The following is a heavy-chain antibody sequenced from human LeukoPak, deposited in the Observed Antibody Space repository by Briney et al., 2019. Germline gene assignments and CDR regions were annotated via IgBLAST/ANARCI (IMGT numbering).Heavy chain of an antibody. CDR1: GYTFTSYA. J-gene: IGHJ1*01. CDR3: ARKPRAYYTFQH. D-gene: IGHD3-22*01. Sequence: ASVKVSCKASGYTFTSYAMHWVRQAPGQRLEWMGWINAGNGNTKYSQKFQGRVTITRDTSASTAYMELSSLRSEDTAVYYCARKPRAYYTFQHGGRGTLVTVSS. V-gene: IGHV1-3*01. CDR2: INAGNGNT.